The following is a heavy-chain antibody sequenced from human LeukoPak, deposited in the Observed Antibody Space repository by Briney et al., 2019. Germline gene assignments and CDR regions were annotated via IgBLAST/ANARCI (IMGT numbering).Heavy chain of an antibody. CDR3: ARDLTIFGVVILAFDI. CDR2: ISSSSSYI. V-gene: IGHV3-21*01. D-gene: IGHD3-3*01. CDR1: GFTFSSYS. J-gene: IGHJ3*02. Sequence: PGGSLRLSCAASGFTFSSYSMNWVRQAPGKGLEWVSSISSSSSYIYYADSVKGRFTISRDNAKNSLYLQMNSLRAEDTAVYYCARDLTIFGVVILAFDIWGQGTMVTVSS.